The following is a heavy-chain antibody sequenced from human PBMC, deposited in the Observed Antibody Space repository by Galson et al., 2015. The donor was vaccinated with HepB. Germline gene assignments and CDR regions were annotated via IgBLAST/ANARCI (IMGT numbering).Heavy chain of an antibody. Sequence: SLRLSCAASGFSVSDNYLSWFRQAPGKGLQWVSTLYATGNTYYADSVKGRFTISRAESKNTLYLPMSNVGADDTAVYYCVRGLRGVAFYWGQGTLVTVSS. CDR3: VRGLRGVAFY. CDR2: LYATGNT. D-gene: IGHD3-10*01. CDR1: GFSVSDNY. V-gene: IGHV3-53*01. J-gene: IGHJ4*02.